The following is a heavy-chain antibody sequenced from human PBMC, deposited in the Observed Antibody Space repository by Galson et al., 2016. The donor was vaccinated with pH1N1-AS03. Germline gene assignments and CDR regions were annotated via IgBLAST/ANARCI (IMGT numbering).Heavy chain of an antibody. CDR1: GGTFGTSA. Sequence: SVKVSCKASGGTFGTSAISWVRQAPGQGPEWMGRLTPMLNVTSYAQKFQGRVTITAGTSTSTVYMELSSLRSDDTAVYYCATPGGVGYLGNWGRGTLVTVSS. CDR2: LTPMLNVT. CDR3: ATPGGVGYLGN. D-gene: IGHD3-16*01. J-gene: IGHJ4*02. V-gene: IGHV1-69*04.